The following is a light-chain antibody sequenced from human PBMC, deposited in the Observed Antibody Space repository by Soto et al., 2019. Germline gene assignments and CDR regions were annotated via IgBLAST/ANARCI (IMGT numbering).Light chain of an antibody. CDR2: GAS. J-gene: IGKJ4*01. CDR1: QSVSSN. Sequence: EVVMTQSPATLSVSPGERATLSCSASQSVSSNLAWYQQKVGQAPRLLMYGASVRATGVPTRFSGSGSGTVFTLTISSLQSEDFAVYFCQHYNNWPPQFTFGGGTKVDIK. CDR3: QHYNNWPPQFT. V-gene: IGKV3-15*01.